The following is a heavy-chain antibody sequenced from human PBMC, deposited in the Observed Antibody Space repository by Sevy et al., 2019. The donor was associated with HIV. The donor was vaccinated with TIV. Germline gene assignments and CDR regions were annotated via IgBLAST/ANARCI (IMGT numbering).Heavy chain of an antibody. J-gene: IGHJ3*02. CDR1: GFTFSSYS. Sequence: GGSLRLSCAASGFTFSSYSMNWVRQAPGKGLEWVSSISSSSSYIYYADSVKGRFTISRDNAKNSLYLQMNSLRAEDTAVYYCAREDLDYGDYGGAFDIWGQGTMVTVSS. D-gene: IGHD4-17*01. CDR2: ISSSSSYI. V-gene: IGHV3-21*01. CDR3: AREDLDYGDYGGAFDI.